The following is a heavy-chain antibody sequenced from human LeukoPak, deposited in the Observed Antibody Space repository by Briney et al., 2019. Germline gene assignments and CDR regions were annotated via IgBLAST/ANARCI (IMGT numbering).Heavy chain of an antibody. V-gene: IGHV3-21*04. J-gene: IGHJ6*02. CDR3: AKMVYDLPDGVDV. CDR2: ISSSSSYI. Sequence: GGSLRLSCAASGFTFSSYSMNWVRQAPGKGLGWVSSISSSSSYIYYADSVKGRFTISRDNSKNTLYLQMNSLRAEDTAVYYCAKMVYDLPDGVDVWGQGTTVTVSS. CDR1: GFTFSSYS. D-gene: IGHD2-8*01.